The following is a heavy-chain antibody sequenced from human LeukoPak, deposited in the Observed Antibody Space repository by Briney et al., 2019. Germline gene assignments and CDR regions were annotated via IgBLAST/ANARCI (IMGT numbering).Heavy chain of an antibody. V-gene: IGHV4-59*01. CDR1: GGSISSYY. Sequence: SETLSLTCTVSGGSISSYYWSWIRQPPRKGLEWIGYIYYSGSTNYNPSLKSRVTISVDTSKNQFSLKLSSVTAADTAVYYCARDYQLLYYDYWGQGTLVTVSS. CDR3: ARDYQLLYYDY. J-gene: IGHJ4*02. D-gene: IGHD2-2*01. CDR2: IYYSGST.